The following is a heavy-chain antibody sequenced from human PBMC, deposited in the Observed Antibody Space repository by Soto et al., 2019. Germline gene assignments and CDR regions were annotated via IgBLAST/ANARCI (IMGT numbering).Heavy chain of an antibody. D-gene: IGHD3-3*01. CDR1: GYTFTSYD. CDR3: ARGVTIFGVVRWDDY. Sequence: QVQLVQSGAEVKKPGASVKVSCKASGYTFTSYDINWVRQATGQGLEWMGWMNPNSGNTGYAQKFQGRVTMTRNTSXXTAYMELSSLRSEDTAVYYCARGVTIFGVVRWDDYWGQGTLVTVSS. J-gene: IGHJ4*02. CDR2: MNPNSGNT. V-gene: IGHV1-8*01.